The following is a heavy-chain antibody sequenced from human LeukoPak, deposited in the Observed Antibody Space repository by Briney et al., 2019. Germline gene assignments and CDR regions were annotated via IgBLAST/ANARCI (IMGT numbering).Heavy chain of an antibody. D-gene: IGHD2-2*01. J-gene: IGHJ5*02. Sequence: SVKVSCKASGGTFSSYAISWVRQAPGQGLEWMGRIIPILGIANYAQKFQGRVTITADKSTSTAYMELSSLRSEDTAVFYCARDRGPYCSSTSCYYNWFDPWGQGTLVTVSS. CDR3: ARDRGPYCSSTSCYYNWFDP. V-gene: IGHV1-69*04. CDR2: IIPILGIA. CDR1: GGTFSSYA.